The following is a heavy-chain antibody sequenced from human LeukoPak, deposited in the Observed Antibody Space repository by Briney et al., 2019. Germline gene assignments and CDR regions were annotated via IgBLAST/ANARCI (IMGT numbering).Heavy chain of an antibody. J-gene: IGHJ4*02. V-gene: IGHV3-74*01. Sequence: GGSLRLSCAASGFSFSSYWMHWVRQAPGKGLVWVSRINGDGSSTRYADSVKGRFTISRDNAKNTLYLQMNSLRAEDTAVYYCAKDLGEGYSSSARVHWGQGTLVTVSS. CDR3: AKDLGEGYSSSARVH. CDR2: INGDGSST. D-gene: IGHD6-13*01. CDR1: GFSFSSYW.